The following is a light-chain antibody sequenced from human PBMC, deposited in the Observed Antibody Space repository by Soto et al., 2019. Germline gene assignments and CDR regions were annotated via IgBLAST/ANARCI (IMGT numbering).Light chain of an antibody. Sequence: ETVMTQSXATLSVSPGERATLSCXASQSLXSXLAWYQQKPGQAPRLLIDGASDRATGIPDRFSGSGYGTEFTLSXSSLXSXXXAXXXXXXXXTWPWTFGQGTKVEIK. J-gene: IGKJ1*01. V-gene: IGKV3-15*01. CDR3: XXXXTWPWT. CDR1: QSLXSX. CDR2: GAS.